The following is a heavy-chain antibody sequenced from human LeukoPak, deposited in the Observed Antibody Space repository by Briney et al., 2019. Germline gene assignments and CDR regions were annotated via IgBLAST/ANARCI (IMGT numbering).Heavy chain of an antibody. Sequence: GGSLRLSCAASGFTVSNNYMNWVRQAPGKGLEWVSIIYSGGRTYYADSVKGRFTISRDNSKNTLYLQMNSLRAEDTAVYYCARGHGYSSGWPIFDFDYWGQGTLVTVSS. CDR1: GFTVSNNY. D-gene: IGHD6-19*01. CDR2: IYSGGRT. J-gene: IGHJ4*02. V-gene: IGHV3-66*01. CDR3: ARGHGYSSGWPIFDFDY.